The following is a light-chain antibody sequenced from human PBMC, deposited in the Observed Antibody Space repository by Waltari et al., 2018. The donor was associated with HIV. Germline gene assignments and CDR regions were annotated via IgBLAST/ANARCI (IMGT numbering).Light chain of an antibody. CDR3: HVWDSSSDVV. CDR2: VDS. Sequence: SYVLTQPPSVSVAPGQTAWITCGGNNIGTKGVHWYQQKPGQAPLLVVYVDSDRPSGIPERFSGSNSGNTATLTITRVEAGDEADYYCHVWDSSSDVVFGGGTKLTVL. CDR1: NIGTKG. J-gene: IGLJ3*02. V-gene: IGLV3-21*02.